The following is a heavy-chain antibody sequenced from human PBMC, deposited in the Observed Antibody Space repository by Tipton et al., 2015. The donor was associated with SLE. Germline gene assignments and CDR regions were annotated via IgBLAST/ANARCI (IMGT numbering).Heavy chain of an antibody. CDR1: GYSIRSRHC. Sequence: LRLSCAVSGYSIRSRHCWGWIRQPPGRGLEWIGYICYNVDTYYTPSLKGRVTMSEDTSRNQLSLNLRSVTAEDTAVYYCARSMGEGSCSGGNCLQPFDCWGQGTLVTVSS. V-gene: IGHV4-28*01. D-gene: IGHD2-15*01. CDR2: ICYNVDT. J-gene: IGHJ4*02. CDR3: ARSMGEGSCSGGNCLQPFDC.